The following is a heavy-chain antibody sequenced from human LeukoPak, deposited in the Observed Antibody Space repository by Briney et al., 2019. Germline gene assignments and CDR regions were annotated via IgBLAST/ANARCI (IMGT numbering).Heavy chain of an antibody. CDR1: QFTFNNNA. J-gene: IGHJ4*02. V-gene: IGHV3-23*01. CDR2: LSGDSSSI. Sequence: GGSLRLSCAASQFTFNNNAVSWVRQAPGKGLEWVSGLSGDSSSIYYAASVKGRFTISRDNSKDTLYLQMNSLRAEDAAVYYCAKVVYSGGWVTPVDHWGQGTLVTVSS. CDR3: AKVVYSGGWVTPVDH. D-gene: IGHD6-19*01.